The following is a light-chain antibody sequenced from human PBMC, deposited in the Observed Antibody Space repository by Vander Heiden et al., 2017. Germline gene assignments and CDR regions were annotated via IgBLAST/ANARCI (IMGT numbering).Light chain of an antibody. V-gene: IGLV2-14*03. CDR3: SSYTSSTTVV. CDR2: DVS. CDR1: SSDIGTYNF. Sequence: QSSLTQPASVSGSPGPPITISCTGTSSDIGTYNFVSWYQQHPGKAPKLMIYDVSDRPSGVSDRFSGSKSGNTASLTISGLQAEDEADYYCSSYTSSTTVVFGGGTTLTVL. J-gene: IGLJ3*02.